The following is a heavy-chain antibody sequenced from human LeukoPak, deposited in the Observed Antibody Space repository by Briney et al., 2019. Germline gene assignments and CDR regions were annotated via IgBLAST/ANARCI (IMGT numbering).Heavy chain of an antibody. CDR2: IFYSAYT. Sequence: PGGSLRLSCAASGFTFSSYSMNWVRQPPGKGLEWIGSIFYSAYTYYNPSLKSQVSISVDTSKNQFSLNLSSVTAADTAVYYCARGGRSSSSLNFDFWGQGTLVTVSS. J-gene: IGHJ4*02. D-gene: IGHD6-6*01. CDR1: GFTFSSYS. V-gene: IGHV4-39*07. CDR3: ARGGRSSSSLNFDF.